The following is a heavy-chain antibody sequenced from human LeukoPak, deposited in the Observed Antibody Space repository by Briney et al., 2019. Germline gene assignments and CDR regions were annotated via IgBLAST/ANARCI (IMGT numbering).Heavy chain of an antibody. J-gene: IGHJ4*02. CDR1: GGTFSSLS. CDR3: ASPTNFWSG. D-gene: IGHD3-3*01. V-gene: IGHV3-21*01. CDR2: ISSSSSYI. Sequence: GRTLTFWCAAAGGTFSSLSMSWIIQAPGKGLEWVSSISSSSSYIYYADSVKGRFTISRDNAKNSLYLQMNSLRAEDTAVYYCASPTNFWSGWGQGTLVTVSS.